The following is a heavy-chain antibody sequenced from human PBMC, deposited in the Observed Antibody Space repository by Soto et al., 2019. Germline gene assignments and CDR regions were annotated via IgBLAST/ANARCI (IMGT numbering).Heavy chain of an antibody. V-gene: IGHV5-51*01. CDR2: IYPADSDT. Sequence: EVQLVQSGAEVKPAGESLKISCKTSGYTFSRYWIAWVRQTPGRGLEWMGIIYPADSDTRYSPSFQGQVTISADKSTSTAYLHWNSLKASDSATYYCARKDSSGYSNWFDPWGQGTLVTVSS. CDR3: ARKDSSGYSNWFDP. D-gene: IGHD3-22*01. CDR1: GYTFSRYW. J-gene: IGHJ5*02.